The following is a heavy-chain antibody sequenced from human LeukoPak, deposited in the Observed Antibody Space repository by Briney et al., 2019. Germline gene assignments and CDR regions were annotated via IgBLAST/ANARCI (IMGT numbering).Heavy chain of an antibody. CDR2: INKSGGGT. Sequence: GGSLRLSCAASGFTFSSYDMSWVRQAPGKGLELVSGINKSGGGTYYADSVKGRFTMSRDNSKNTLFLQMNSLRAEDTAVYYCAKVTWSSSGSDYWGQGTLVTVSS. D-gene: IGHD6-19*01. CDR3: AKVTWSSSGSDY. J-gene: IGHJ4*02. V-gene: IGHV3-23*01. CDR1: GFTFSSYD.